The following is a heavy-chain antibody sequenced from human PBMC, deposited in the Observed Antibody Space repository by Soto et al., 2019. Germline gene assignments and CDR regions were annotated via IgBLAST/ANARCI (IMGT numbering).Heavy chain of an antibody. CDR3: ATYDSSGYLFDY. D-gene: IGHD3-22*01. CDR1: GYTLTELS. J-gene: IGHJ4*02. CDR2: FDPEDGET. V-gene: IGHV1-24*01. Sequence: ASVKVSCKVSGYTLTELSMHWVRQAPGKGLEWMGGFDPEDGETIYAQKFQGRVTMTGDTSTDTAYMELSSLRSEDTAVYYCATYDSSGYLFDYWGQGTLVTVSS.